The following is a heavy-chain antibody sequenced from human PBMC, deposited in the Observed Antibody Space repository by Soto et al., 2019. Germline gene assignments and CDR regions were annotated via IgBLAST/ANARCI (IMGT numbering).Heavy chain of an antibody. D-gene: IGHD6-13*01. CDR3: ARISYTSTPL. CDR1: GDSVSSNSGA. CDR2: TYYRSKWYH. Sequence: SQTLSLTCVISGDSVSSNSGAWSWIRQSPSRGLEWLGRTYYRSKWYHEYAPSVKSRITISPDTSKNQFSLQLNSVTPEDTAGYYCARISYTSTPLWGQGTLVTVSS. J-gene: IGHJ4*02. V-gene: IGHV6-1*01.